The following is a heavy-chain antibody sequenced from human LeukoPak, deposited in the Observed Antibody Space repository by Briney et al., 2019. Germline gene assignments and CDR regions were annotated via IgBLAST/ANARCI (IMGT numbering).Heavy chain of an antibody. CDR3: ARGYRSTYYYYYYMDV. D-gene: IGHD2-2*01. J-gene: IGHJ6*03. V-gene: IGHV4-34*01. Sequence: SETLSLTCAVYGGSFSGYYWSRIRQPPGKGLEWIGEINHSGSTNYNPSLKSRVTISVDTSKNQFSLKLSSVTAADTAVYYCARGYRSTYYYYYYMDVWGKGTTVTVSS. CDR2: INHSGST. CDR1: GGSFSGYY.